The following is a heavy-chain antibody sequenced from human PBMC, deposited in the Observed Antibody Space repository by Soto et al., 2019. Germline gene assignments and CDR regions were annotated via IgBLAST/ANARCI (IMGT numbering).Heavy chain of an antibody. CDR2: INQDGSGE. D-gene: IGHD3-3*01. J-gene: IGHJ5*02. Sequence: EVQLVESGGGLVQPGGSLKLSCAASGFTFSAFWMSWVRQAPGKGLEWVANINQDGSGEDYVDSVKGRFTISRDNAKKSLYLQMNGLRAEDTAVYYCARDVHSWSGNFCYYWFAPWGQGTLVTVSS. CDR1: GFTFSAFW. V-gene: IGHV3-7*01. CDR3: ARDVHSWSGNFCYYWFAP.